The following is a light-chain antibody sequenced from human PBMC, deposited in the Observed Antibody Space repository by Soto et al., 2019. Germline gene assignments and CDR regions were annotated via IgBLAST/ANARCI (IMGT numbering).Light chain of an antibody. J-gene: IGLJ1*01. V-gene: IGLV2-14*01. Sequence: QSALTQPASVSGSPGQSITISCTGTSSDVGGYNYVSWYQQHPGKAPKLIIYEVSNRPAGVSNRFSGSQSGDTASLTISGLHAEDEADYFCSSYTSSNTLYVFGTGTKVTVL. CDR1: SSDVGGYNY. CDR3: SSYTSSNTLYV. CDR2: EVS.